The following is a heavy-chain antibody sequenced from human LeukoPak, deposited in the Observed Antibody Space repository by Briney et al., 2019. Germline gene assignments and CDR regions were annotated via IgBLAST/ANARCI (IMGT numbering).Heavy chain of an antibody. Sequence: GESLKISCKGSGYNFTTYWIAWVRQMPGKGLEWMGIIYPGDSDARDSPSFQGQVTISADKSIRTAYLQWSSLKASDTAMYYCARRGGLNDAFDIWGQGTMVIVSS. CDR3: ARRGGLNDAFDI. D-gene: IGHD3-16*01. V-gene: IGHV5-51*01. CDR1: GYNFTTYW. CDR2: IYPGDSDA. J-gene: IGHJ3*02.